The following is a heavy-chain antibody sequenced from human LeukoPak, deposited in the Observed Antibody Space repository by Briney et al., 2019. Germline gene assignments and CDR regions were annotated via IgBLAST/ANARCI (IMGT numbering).Heavy chain of an antibody. CDR3: ARLRDYYYMDV. V-gene: IGHV5-51*01. J-gene: IGHJ6*03. CDR1: GYRFTTYW. Sequence: GESLKISCNGSGYRFTTYWTAWARQMPGKGLEWMGIIYPGDSATRYSPSFQGQVTISADKSISTASLQWSSLKTSDTAMYYCARLRDYYYMDVWGKGTTVTVSS. CDR2: IYPGDSAT.